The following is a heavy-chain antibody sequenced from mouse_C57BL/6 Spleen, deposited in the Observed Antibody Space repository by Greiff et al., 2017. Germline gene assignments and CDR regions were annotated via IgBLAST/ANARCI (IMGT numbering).Heavy chain of an antibody. CDR2: IFPGDGDT. J-gene: IGHJ3*01. CDR3: VNYDYEVGFAY. CDR1: GYAFSSSW. V-gene: IGHV1-82*01. Sequence: QVQLQQSGPELVKPGASVSISCKASGYAFSSSWLNCVKQRPGTSLVGFGRIFPGDGDTNYNGTFKGKATLTADKSSSTAYMQLSRWTSEDYAVYFCVNYDYEVGFAYWGQGTLVTVSA. D-gene: IGHD2-4*01.